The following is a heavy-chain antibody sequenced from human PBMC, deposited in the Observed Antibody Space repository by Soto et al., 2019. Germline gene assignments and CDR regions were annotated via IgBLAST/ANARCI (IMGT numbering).Heavy chain of an antibody. D-gene: IGHD1-26*01. V-gene: IGHV3-15*01. CDR1: GFTFSDAW. Sequence: PGGSLRLSCAASGFTFSDAWMSWVRQAPGKGLEWVGHIKSKADGGTTDYAAPVKGRFTISRDDSKNTLYLQMHSLKTEDTAVYYCATESGTPMQLYFDYWGQSTLVTVSS. J-gene: IGHJ4*02. CDR2: IKSKADGGTT. CDR3: ATESGTPMQLYFDY.